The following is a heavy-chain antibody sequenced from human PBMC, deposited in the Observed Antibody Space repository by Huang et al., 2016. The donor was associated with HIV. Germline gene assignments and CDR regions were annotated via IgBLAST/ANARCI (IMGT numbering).Heavy chain of an antibody. D-gene: IGHD5-18*01. V-gene: IGHV3-64*02. CDR1: GFTFSNHA. Sequence: EVQLVESGEGLVQPGGSLRLSCAASGFTFSNHAMLWVRQGPWKRLEYVSGISSNGDMTDYADAVRGRFTISRDNSKNTLYLQMGSLRTEDKAVYYCARSSGHSYGYGVDYWGQGTLVTISS. J-gene: IGHJ4*02. CDR2: ISSNGDMT. CDR3: ARSSGHSYGYGVDY.